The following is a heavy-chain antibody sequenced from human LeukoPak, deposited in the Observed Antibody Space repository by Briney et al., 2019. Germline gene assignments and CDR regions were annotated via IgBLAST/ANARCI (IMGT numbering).Heavy chain of an antibody. CDR3: ATSDYYDSSGYYSPFDY. Sequence: SVKVSCKASGYTFTGYYMHWVRQAPGQALEWMGWITPFNGNTNYAQKFQDRVTITRDRSMSTAYMELSSLRSEDTAIYYCATSDYYDSSGYYSPFDYWGQGTLVTVSS. CDR1: GYTFTGYY. J-gene: IGHJ4*02. CDR2: ITPFNGNT. D-gene: IGHD3-22*01. V-gene: IGHV1-45*02.